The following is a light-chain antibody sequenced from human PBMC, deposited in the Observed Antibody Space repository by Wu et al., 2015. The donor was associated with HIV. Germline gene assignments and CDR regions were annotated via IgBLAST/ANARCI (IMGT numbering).Light chain of an antibody. J-gene: IGKJ1*01. Sequence: DIQMTQSPSSLSASVGDRVTITCRASQSILNYLNWYQQKPGKAPKLLIYAASSLQSGVPSRFGGSGSGTDFTLTISSLQPEDFATYYCQQTYTSPRTFGQGTKVEIK. CDR3: QQTYTSPRT. CDR2: AAS. V-gene: IGKV1-39*01. CDR1: QSILNY.